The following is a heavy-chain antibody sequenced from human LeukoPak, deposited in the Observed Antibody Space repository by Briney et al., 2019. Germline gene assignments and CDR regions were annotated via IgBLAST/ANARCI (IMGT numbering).Heavy chain of an antibody. J-gene: IGHJ3*02. CDR1: GFTFRNAW. V-gene: IGHV3-15*01. CDR2: IKSKTDGGTT. CDR3: TTERTDAFDI. Sequence: PGGSLRLSCAASGFTFRNAWMSWVRQAPGKGLEWVGHIKSKTDGGTTDHAAPVKGRFTISRDDLKKMLYLQMNSLKTEDTAVYYCTTERTDAFDIWGQGTMVTVSS.